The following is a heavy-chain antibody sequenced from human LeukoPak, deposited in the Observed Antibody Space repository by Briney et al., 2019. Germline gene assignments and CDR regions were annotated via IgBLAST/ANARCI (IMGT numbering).Heavy chain of an antibody. J-gene: IGHJ3*02. D-gene: IGHD2-2*01. Sequence: PGGSLRLSCAASGFTFSSYAMHWVRQAPGKGLEYVSAISSNGGSTYYANSVKGRFTISRDNSKNTLYLQMGSLRAEDMAVYYCARAGYCSSTSCFYAFDIWGQGTMVTVSS. CDR3: ARAGYCSSTSCFYAFDI. CDR1: GFTFSSYA. V-gene: IGHV3-64*01. CDR2: ISSNGGST.